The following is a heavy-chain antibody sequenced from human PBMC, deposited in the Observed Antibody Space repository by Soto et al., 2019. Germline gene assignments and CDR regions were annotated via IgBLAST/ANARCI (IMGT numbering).Heavy chain of an antibody. CDR1: GDSISGTIYY. V-gene: IGHV4-39*02. CDR3: ARPGGSGWFYFDS. CDR2: IYYSGST. Sequence: SETLSLTCIVSGDSISGTIYYWGWIRQPPGKGLEWIGSIYYSGSTYYNPPLKSRVTISVDTSKNHFSLKLTSVTAADTAVYYCARPGGSGWFYFDSWGQGSQVTVSS. J-gene: IGHJ4*02. D-gene: IGHD6-13*01.